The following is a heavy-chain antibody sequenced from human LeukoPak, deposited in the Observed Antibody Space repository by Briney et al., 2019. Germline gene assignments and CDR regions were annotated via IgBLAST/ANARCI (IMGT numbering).Heavy chain of an antibody. Sequence: GASVKVSCKASGYTFIGYYIHWVRQAPGQGLEWMGCIDPDSGGAKYAQKFQGRVTMTRDTSISTAYMELSRLRSDDTAVYYCARGEWFNPWGQGTLVTVSS. J-gene: IGHJ5*02. CDR3: ARGEWFNP. V-gene: IGHV1-2*02. CDR1: GYTFIGYY. CDR2: IDPDSGGA.